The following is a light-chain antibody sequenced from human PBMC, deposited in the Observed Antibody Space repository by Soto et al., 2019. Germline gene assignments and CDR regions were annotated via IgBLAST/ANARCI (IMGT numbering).Light chain of an antibody. CDR2: DAS. Sequence: EIVMTQSPATLSVSPVESATLSCRASQRISRNLAWYQQKPGQAPRLLIYDASTRATAIPARFSGSGSEAEFTLTISSLQSEDSAVYYCQQYKDWPHTFGQGTKV. J-gene: IGKJ1*01. V-gene: IGKV3-15*01. CDR1: QRISRN. CDR3: QQYKDWPHT.